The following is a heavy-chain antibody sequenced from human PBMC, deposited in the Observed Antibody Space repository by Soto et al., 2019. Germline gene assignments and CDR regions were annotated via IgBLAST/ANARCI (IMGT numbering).Heavy chain of an antibody. CDR2: IYYSGST. CDR1: GGSISSSSYY. J-gene: IGHJ5*02. V-gene: IGHV4-39*01. Sequence: QLQLQESGPGLVKPSETLSLTCTVSGGSISSSSYYWGWIRQPPGKGLEWIGSIYYSGSTYYNPSLKSRVTISVDTSKNQFSLKLSSVTAADTAVYYCARHPGRCIAAAGTGWFDPWGQGTLVTVSS. D-gene: IGHD6-13*01. CDR3: ARHPGRCIAAAGTGWFDP.